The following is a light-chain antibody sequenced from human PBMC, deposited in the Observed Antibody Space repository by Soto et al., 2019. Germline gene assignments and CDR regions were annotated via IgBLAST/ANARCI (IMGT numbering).Light chain of an antibody. V-gene: IGKV3-20*01. CDR3: QQYGSSPT. J-gene: IGKJ5*01. Sequence: IVVTQSPGTLSLSPGERATLSCRASQSVSSSYLAWYQQKPGRAPRLLIYGASNRATGIPDRFSGSGSGTDFTLTISRLEPEDFAVYYCQQYGSSPTFGQGTRLEIK. CDR1: QSVSSSY. CDR2: GAS.